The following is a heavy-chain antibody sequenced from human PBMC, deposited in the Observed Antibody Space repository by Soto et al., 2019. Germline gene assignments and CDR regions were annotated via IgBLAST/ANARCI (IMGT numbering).Heavy chain of an antibody. CDR2: IYYSGST. V-gene: IGHV4-39*01. D-gene: IGHD4-17*01. CDR1: GGSISSSSYY. Sequence: QLQLQESGPGLVKPSETLSLTCTVSGGSISSSSYYWGWIRQPPGKGLEWIGSIYYSGSTYYNPSLKSRVTISVDTSKNQFSLKLSSVTAADTAVYYCARHESSRYGDYIWSAAFVIWGQGTMVTVSS. CDR3: ARHESSRYGDYIWSAAFVI. J-gene: IGHJ3*02.